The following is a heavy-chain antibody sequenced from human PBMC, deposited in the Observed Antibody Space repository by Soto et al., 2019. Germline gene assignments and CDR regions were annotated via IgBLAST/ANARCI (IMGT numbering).Heavy chain of an antibody. J-gene: IGHJ3*02. D-gene: IGHD6-25*01. CDR1: GFSFSSYS. CDR2: ISGTSTDI. Sequence: EVQVVESGGGLVKPGGSLRLSCAASGFSFSSYSLNWFRQAPGKGLEWVSSISGTSTDIYYTDLVKGRFTISRDNVKNSLYLQMNSLRAEDTAVYYCARESDAAKAFDIWGQGTMVTVSS. CDR3: ARESDAAKAFDI. V-gene: IGHV3-21*01.